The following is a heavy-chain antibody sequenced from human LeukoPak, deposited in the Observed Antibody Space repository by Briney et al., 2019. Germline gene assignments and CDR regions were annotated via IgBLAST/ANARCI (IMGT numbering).Heavy chain of an antibody. Sequence: SETLSLTCAVYGGSFSGYYWSWIRQPPGKGLEWIGQINHSGSTNYNPSLKSRVTISVDTSKNQFSLKLSSVTAADTAVYYCARGCKEQSGYSYGYYFDYWGQGTLVTVSP. V-gene: IGHV4-34*01. CDR2: INHSGST. D-gene: IGHD5-18*01. CDR3: ARGCKEQSGYSYGYYFDY. CDR1: GGSFSGYY. J-gene: IGHJ4*02.